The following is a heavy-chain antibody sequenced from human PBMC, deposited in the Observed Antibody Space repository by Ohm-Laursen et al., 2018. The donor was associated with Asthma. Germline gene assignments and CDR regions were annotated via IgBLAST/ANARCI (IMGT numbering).Heavy chain of an antibody. Sequence: SLRLSCAASGFIFSSYGMHWVRQIPGKGLEWVASISTASSFIYYADSVRGRFTTSRDNARNSVYLQMNSLRAEDTALYYCARIGPEWELPGREYSLHHWGEGTLVTVSS. D-gene: IGHD1-26*01. CDR1: GFIFSSYG. CDR2: ISTASSFI. J-gene: IGHJ1*01. CDR3: ARIGPEWELPGREYSLHH. V-gene: IGHV3-21*01.